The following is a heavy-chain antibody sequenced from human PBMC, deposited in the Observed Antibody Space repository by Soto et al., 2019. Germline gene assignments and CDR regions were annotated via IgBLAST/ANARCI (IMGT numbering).Heavy chain of an antibody. D-gene: IGHD3-10*01. V-gene: IGHV3-9*01. CDR3: AKDLGHLGSTSAFDI. CDR1: GFTFDDYA. CDR2: ISWNSGSI. Sequence: DVQLVESGGGLVQPGRSLRLSCAASGFTFDDYAMHWVRQAPGKGLEWVSGISWNSGSIGYADSVKGRFTISRDNAKNSLYLQMNSLRAEDTALYYCAKDLGHLGSTSAFDIWGQGTMVTVSS. J-gene: IGHJ3*02.